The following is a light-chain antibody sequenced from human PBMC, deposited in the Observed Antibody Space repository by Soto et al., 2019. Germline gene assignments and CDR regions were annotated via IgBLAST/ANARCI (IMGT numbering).Light chain of an antibody. CDR2: AAS. J-gene: IGKJ1*01. Sequence: DIQMTQSPSSLSASVGDRVTITWRARQGITNHLAWFQQRPGKAPKSLIYAASSLHRAVPSKFSDSGSGTEFNLTIRRLQPEDFGTYYSHHYNSYSEASGQGTKVELK. CDR1: QGITNH. V-gene: IGKV1-16*02. CDR3: HHYNSYSEA.